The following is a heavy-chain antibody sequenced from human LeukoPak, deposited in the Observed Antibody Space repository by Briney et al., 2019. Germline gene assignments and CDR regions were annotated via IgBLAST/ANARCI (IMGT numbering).Heavy chain of an antibody. CDR3: AKDFKPTYYYDSSGYRDAFDI. CDR1: GFTFSSYA. J-gene: IGHJ3*02. V-gene: IGHV3-30*18. D-gene: IGHD3-22*01. CDR2: ISFDGSNK. Sequence: PGGSLRLSCAASGFTFSSYAMSWVRQAPGKGLEWVAVISFDGSNKYYADSVKGRFTISRDNSKNTLYLQMNSLRAEDTAVYYCAKDFKPTYYYDSSGYRDAFDIWGQGTMVTVSS.